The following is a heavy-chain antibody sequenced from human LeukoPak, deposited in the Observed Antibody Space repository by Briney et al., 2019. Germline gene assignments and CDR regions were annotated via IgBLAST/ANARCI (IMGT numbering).Heavy chain of an antibody. CDR2: ISSSGSTT. D-gene: IGHD3-16*01. J-gene: IGHJ3*02. V-gene: IGHV3-11*04. Sequence: GGSLRLSCAVSGFTFSDYYMSWIRQAPGKRLEWVSYISSSGSTTYYADSVKGRITISRDNAKNSLYLQMNSLRAEDTAVYYCATYTARAFDIWGQGTMVTVSS. CDR3: ATYTARAFDI. CDR1: GFTFSDYY.